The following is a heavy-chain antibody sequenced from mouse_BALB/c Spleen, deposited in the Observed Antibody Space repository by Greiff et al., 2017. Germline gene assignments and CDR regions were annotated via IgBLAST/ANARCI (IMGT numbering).Heavy chain of an antibody. Sequence: VQLQQSGPELVKPGASVKISCKASGYAFSSSWMNWVKQRPGQGLEWIGRIYPGDGDTNYNGKFKGKATLTADKSSSTAYMQLSSLTSVDSAVYFCAGGPRYFDYWGQGTTLTVSS. CDR2: IYPGDGDT. CDR1: GYAFSSSW. J-gene: IGHJ2*01. CDR3: AGGPRYFDY. V-gene: IGHV1-82*01.